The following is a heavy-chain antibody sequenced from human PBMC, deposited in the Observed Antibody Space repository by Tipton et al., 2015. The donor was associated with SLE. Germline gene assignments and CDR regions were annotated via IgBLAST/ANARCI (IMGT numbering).Heavy chain of an antibody. CDR1: GGSISSSSYY. CDR3: ARDCSSTSCYTAFDI. Sequence: LRLSCTVSGGSISSSSYYWGWIRQPPGKGLEWIGSIYYSGSTYYNPSLKSRVTISVDTSKNQFSLKLSSVTAADTAVYYCARDCSSTSCYTAFDIWGQGTMVTVSS. V-gene: IGHV4-39*07. CDR2: IYYSGST. D-gene: IGHD2-2*02. J-gene: IGHJ3*02.